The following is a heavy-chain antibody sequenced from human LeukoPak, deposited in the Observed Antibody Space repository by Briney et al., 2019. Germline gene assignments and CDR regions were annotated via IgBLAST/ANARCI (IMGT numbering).Heavy chain of an antibody. CDR1: GFTSSSYS. CDR3: AIELLSSLGWFDP. Sequence: GGSLRLSCAASGFTSSSYSMNWVRQAPGKGLEWVSSISSSGSYIYYADSVKGRFTISRDNAKNSLYLQMNSLRAEDTAVYYCAIELLSSLGWFDPWGQGTLVTVSS. CDR2: ISSSGSYI. J-gene: IGHJ5*02. V-gene: IGHV3-21*01. D-gene: IGHD3-16*02.